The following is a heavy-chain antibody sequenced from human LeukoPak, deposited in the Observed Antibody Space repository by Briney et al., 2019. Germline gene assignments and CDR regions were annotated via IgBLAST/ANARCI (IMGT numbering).Heavy chain of an antibody. D-gene: IGHD2-15*01. J-gene: IGHJ4*02. V-gene: IGHV3-7*01. CDR1: GFTFSNYW. Sequence: GGSLGLSCVASGFTFSNYWMSWVRQAPGKGLEWVANIKHDGSDKYYVDSVKGRFTIPRDNSKNTLYLQMNSLRAEDTAVYYCARDHCSGGSCYRAEGYFDYWGQGTLVTVSS. CDR2: IKHDGSDK. CDR3: ARDHCSGGSCYRAEGYFDY.